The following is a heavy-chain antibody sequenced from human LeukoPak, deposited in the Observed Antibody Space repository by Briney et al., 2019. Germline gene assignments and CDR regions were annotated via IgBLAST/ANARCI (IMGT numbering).Heavy chain of an antibody. J-gene: IGHJ3*02. Sequence: GGSLRLSCAASEFTFSSYTMNWVRQAPGKGLEWISYITGSSSTIYYADSVKGRFTISRDNAKNSLYLQMNSLRAEDTAVYYCARRLIAATATSAFDIWGQGTMVTVSS. CDR1: EFTFSSYT. CDR2: ITGSSSTI. D-gene: IGHD6-13*01. V-gene: IGHV3-48*04. CDR3: ARRLIAATATSAFDI.